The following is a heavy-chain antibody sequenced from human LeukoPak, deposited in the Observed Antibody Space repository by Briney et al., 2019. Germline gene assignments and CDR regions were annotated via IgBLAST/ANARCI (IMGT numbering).Heavy chain of an antibody. CDR3: ATASPRSGSYVPFDY. J-gene: IGHJ4*02. V-gene: IGHV1-24*01. Sequence: AASVKVSCKVSGYTLTELSMHWVRQAPGKGLEWMGGLDPEDGETIYAQKFQGRVTMTEDTSTDTAYMELSSLRSEDTAVYYCATASPRSGSYVPFDYWGQGTLVTVSS. CDR1: GYTLTELS. D-gene: IGHD3-10*01. CDR2: LDPEDGET.